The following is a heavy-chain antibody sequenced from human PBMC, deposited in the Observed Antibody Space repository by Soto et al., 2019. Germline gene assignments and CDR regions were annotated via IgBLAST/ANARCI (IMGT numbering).Heavy chain of an antibody. CDR2: TSSSRSHI. V-gene: IGHV3-11*06. CDR3: VRGETRTNY. D-gene: IGHD4-17*01. J-gene: IGHJ4*02. Sequence: GGSLRLSCAASGFTFTDYYMSWIRQAPGKGLEWVSYTSSSRSHINYADSVKGRFTISRDNAKNSLFLQMNSLRAEDTAVYHCVRGETRTNYWGQGTQVTVS. CDR1: GFTFTDYY.